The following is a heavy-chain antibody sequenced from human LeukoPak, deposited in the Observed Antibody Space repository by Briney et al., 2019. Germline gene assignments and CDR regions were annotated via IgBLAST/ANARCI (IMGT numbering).Heavy chain of an antibody. Sequence: VASVKVSCKASGYTFTSYGITWVRQAPGQGLEWMGWINIYNDNTNYAQKLQDRVTMTTDTSTSTAYMELRSLRSDDTAIYYCARDARYCSGYNCYPPDAFDIWGQGTVVTVSS. J-gene: IGHJ3*02. V-gene: IGHV1-18*01. CDR2: INIYNDNT. D-gene: IGHD2-15*01. CDR1: GYTFTSYG. CDR3: ARDARYCSGYNCYPPDAFDI.